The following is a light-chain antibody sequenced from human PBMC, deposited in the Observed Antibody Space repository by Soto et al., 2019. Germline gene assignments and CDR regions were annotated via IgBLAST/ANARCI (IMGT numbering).Light chain of an antibody. J-gene: IGLJ2*01. V-gene: IGLV2-14*01. CDR2: EVT. CDR1: SSDVGLYNY. CDR3: SSYTSSSTRVV. Sequence: QSALTQPASVSGSPGQSITISCTGTSSDVGLYNYVSWYQHHPGKSPKLMIYEVTNRPSGISNRFSGSKSGNTASLTISGRQAEDEADYYCSSYTSSSTRVVFGGGTKLTVL.